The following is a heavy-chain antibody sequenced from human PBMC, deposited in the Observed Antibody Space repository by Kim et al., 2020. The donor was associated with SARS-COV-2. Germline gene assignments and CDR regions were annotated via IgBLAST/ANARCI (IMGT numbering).Heavy chain of an antibody. V-gene: IGHV3-15*01. CDR3: TTEIRDGYHTEYFDY. Sequence: GGSLRLSCAASGFTFSNAWMSWVRQAPGKGLEWVGRIKSKTDGGTTDYAAPVKGRFTISRDDSKNTLYLQMNSLKTEDTAVYYCTTEIRDGYHTEYFDYWGQGTLVTVSS. CDR2: IKSKTDGGTT. CDR1: GFTFSNAW. J-gene: IGHJ4*02. D-gene: IGHD5-12*01.